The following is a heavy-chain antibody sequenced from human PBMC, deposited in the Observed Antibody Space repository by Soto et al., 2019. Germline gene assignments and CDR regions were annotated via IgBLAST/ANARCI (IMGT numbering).Heavy chain of an antibody. J-gene: IGHJ4*02. CDR3: ATSLNYDFWSFYPYYFDY. CDR2: ISAYNGNT. CDR1: GYTFTSYG. V-gene: IGHV1-18*01. Sequence: ASVKVSCKASGYTFTSYGISWVRQAPGQGLEWMGWISAYNGNTNYAQKLQGRVTMTTDTSTSTAYMELRSLRSDDTAVYYCATSLNYDFWSFYPYYFDYWGQGTLVTVSS. D-gene: IGHD3-3*01.